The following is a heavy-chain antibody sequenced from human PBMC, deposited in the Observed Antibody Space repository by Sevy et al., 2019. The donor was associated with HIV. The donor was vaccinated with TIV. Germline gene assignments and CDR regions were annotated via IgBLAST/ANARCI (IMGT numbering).Heavy chain of an antibody. D-gene: IGHD3-22*01. CDR1: GFSVNDNY. V-gene: IGHV3-53*01. J-gene: IGHJ6*02. CDR2: IYSGDNT. Sequence: GGSLRLSCAVSGFSVNDNYMSWVRQAPGKGLEWVSVIYSGDNTDYTDSVKGRFTISRDNSKNTVYLQMNSLRAEDTAVYYFAGDRVMYYYDSSGYYTSGYGMDVWGQGTTVTVSS. CDR3: AGDRVMYYYDSSGYYTSGYGMDV.